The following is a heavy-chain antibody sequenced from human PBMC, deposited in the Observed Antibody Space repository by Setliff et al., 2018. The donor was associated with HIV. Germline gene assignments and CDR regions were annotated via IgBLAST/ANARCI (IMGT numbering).Heavy chain of an antibody. J-gene: IGHJ6*03. V-gene: IGHV1-46*01. D-gene: IGHD3-3*01. CDR1: GYTFSTYS. CDR3: AREESITIFGVPIWGYYYYYMDV. CDR2: INPSGGST. Sequence: ASVKVSCKASGYTFSTYSIHWVRQAPGQGLEWMGIINPSGGSTSYAQKFQGRVTMTRDTSTSTVYMELSSLRSEDTAVYYCAREESITIFGVPIWGYYYYYMDVWGKGTTVTVSS.